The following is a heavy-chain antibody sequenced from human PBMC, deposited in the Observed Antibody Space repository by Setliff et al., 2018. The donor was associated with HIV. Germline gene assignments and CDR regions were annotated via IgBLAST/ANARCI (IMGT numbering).Heavy chain of an antibody. CDR2: IIPILGIA. CDR3: ARARTDYYERRRRSHYYIDV. CDR1: GDTFSSYA. J-gene: IGHJ6*03. V-gene: IGHV1-69*10. Sequence: GASVKVSCKASGDTFSSYAISWVRQAPGQGLEWMGGIIPILGIANYAQKFQGRVTITADKSTSTASLELSRLRSDDTAVYYCARARTDYYERRRRSHYYIDVWARGATVTVSS. D-gene: IGHD3-22*01.